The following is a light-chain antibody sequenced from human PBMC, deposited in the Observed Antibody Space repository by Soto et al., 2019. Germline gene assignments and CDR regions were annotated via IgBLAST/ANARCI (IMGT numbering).Light chain of an antibody. Sequence: IVMTQSPATLSVSPGERVTLSCRASQNINSNLAWYQHKPGQAPRLLLFRASIRATGFPARFSGSGSGTDLNITISSLQSEDSAVYYCQQYNNWPRATFGGGTKV. CDR3: QQYNNWPRAT. J-gene: IGKJ4*01. V-gene: IGKV3-15*01. CDR1: QNINSN. CDR2: RAS.